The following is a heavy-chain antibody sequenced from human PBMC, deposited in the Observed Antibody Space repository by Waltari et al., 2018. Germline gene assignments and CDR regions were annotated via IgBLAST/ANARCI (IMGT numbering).Heavy chain of an antibody. Sequence: EMQLVDSGGGLVQPGGSLRLSCAVSGFTLSNYWMTWVRQAPGKGQEGVANRKEEGSEKSYVDSVKGRFTISRDNDKNSVYMQMNSGRAEDTALYYCARDYYYYIDVWGKGTTVTVAS. CDR2: RKEEGSEK. V-gene: IGHV3-7*01. CDR1: GFTLSNYW. J-gene: IGHJ6*03. CDR3: ARDYYYYIDV.